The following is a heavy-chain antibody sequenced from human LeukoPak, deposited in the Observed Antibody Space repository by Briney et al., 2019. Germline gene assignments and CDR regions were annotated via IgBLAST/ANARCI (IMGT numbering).Heavy chain of an antibody. CDR1: GGSFSGYY. J-gene: IGHJ4*02. V-gene: IGHV4-34*01. CDR2: INHSGST. Sequence: PSETLSLTCAVYGGSFSGYYWRWVRQPPGKGREWVGEINHSGSTYYNPSLKSRVTISVDTSKNQFSLKLSSVTAADTAVYYCARRVATTWNFDYWGQGTLVTVSS. CDR3: ARRVATTWNFDY. D-gene: IGHD5-12*01.